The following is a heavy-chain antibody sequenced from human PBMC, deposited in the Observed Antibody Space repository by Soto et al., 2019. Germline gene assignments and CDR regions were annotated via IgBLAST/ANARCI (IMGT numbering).Heavy chain of an antibody. D-gene: IGHD5-18*01. CDR1: GGSIISASYS. Sequence: SETLSLTCAVSGGSIISASYSWTWIRQSPGKGLEWIGYISNSGSTGYNPSLKTRLSMSVDRSKNQFTLRLTSVTAADTAVYFCATESGSTYGYFDHWGQGTQVTVSS. V-gene: IGHV4-30-4*01. CDR2: ISNSGST. CDR3: ATESGSTYGYFDH. J-gene: IGHJ4*02.